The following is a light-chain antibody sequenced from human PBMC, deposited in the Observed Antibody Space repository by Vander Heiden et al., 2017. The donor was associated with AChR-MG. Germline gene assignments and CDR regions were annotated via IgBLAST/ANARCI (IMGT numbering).Light chain of an antibody. Sequence: QSALTQPRSVSVSPGQSVTISGAGTSSDVGGYSYDCWYQRRPGKSPRLMIYDVSNRPSGVPDRFSGSKSGNTASLTISGLQAEDEADYYCCSYAGSSWVFGGGTKLTVL. V-gene: IGLV2-11*01. CDR1: SSDVGGYSY. J-gene: IGLJ3*02. CDR2: DVS. CDR3: CSYAGSSWV.